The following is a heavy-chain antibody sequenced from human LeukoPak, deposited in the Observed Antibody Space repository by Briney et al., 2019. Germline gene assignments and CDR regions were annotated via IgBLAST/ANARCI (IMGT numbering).Heavy chain of an antibody. V-gene: IGHV4-39*01. D-gene: IGHD3-16*01. Sequence: SETLSLTCTVSGVSLSSSSYYWGWIRQPPGKGLEWIGSIYYSGSTYYNPSLKSRVTISVDTSKNQFSLKLSSVTAADTAVYYCARQTVTTFGWFDPWGQGTLVTVSS. J-gene: IGHJ5*02. CDR2: IYYSGST. CDR3: ARQTVTTFGWFDP. CDR1: GVSLSSSSYY.